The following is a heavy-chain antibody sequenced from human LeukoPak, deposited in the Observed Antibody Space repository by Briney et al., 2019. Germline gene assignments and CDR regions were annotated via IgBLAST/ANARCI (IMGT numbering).Heavy chain of an antibody. J-gene: IGHJ6*03. D-gene: IGHD6-19*01. V-gene: IGHV4-59*01. Sequence: SETLSLNCAVSGGSIRSYYWSWIRQPRGKGLEWIGYSYYSGSTNYNPSLKSRVTISVDTSKNQFSLKLSSVTAADTAVYYCARSPLAVAGQPGLYYYYYYMDVWGKGTTVTVSS. CDR2: SYYSGST. CDR1: GGSIRSYY. CDR3: ARSPLAVAGQPGLYYYYYYMDV.